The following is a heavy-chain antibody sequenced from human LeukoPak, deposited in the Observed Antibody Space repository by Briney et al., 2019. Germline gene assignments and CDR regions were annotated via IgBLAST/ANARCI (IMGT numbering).Heavy chain of an antibody. CDR1: GFTFSSYA. J-gene: IGHJ6*03. V-gene: IGHV3-23*01. CDR3: AKDPASYDYMDV. CDR2: ISGSGTNT. Sequence: GGSLRLSCAASGFTFSSYAMSWVRQAPGKGLEWISAISGSGTNTYYADSVKGRFTISRDNSKNTLYLQMNSLRAEDTAVYYCAKDPASYDYMDVWGKGTTVTVSS.